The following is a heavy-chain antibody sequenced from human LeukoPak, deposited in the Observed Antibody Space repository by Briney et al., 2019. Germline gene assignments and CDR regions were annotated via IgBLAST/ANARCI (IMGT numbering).Heavy chain of an antibody. CDR2: INPSSGST. V-gene: IGHV1-46*01. D-gene: IGHD6-19*01. J-gene: IGHJ4*02. CDR1: GSTFTCYY. CDR3: ARVGYSSGWYPYFDY. Sequence: AAVKVSCKASGSTFTCYYMHLVRQAPGQGLEWMGIINPSSGSTSYAQKFQGRVTMTRDTSTSTVYMELSSLRSEDTAVYYCARVGYSSGWYPYFDYWGQGTLVTVSS.